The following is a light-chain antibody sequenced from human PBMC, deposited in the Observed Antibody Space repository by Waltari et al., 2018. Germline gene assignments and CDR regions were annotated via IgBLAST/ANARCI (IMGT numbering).Light chain of an antibody. CDR2: GSS. J-gene: IGKJ3*01. V-gene: IGKV1-9*01. CDR1: QGISSY. Sequence: IQLTQSPSSLSASVGARVTITCRASQGISSYLDWYQQKPGKAPKLLIYGSSTLQSGVPSRFSGSGSGTDFTLTISSLQPEDFATYYCQQLNSSPFAFGPGTKVDIK. CDR3: QQLNSSPFA.